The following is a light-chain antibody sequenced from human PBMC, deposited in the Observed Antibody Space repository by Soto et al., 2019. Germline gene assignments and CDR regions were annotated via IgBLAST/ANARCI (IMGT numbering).Light chain of an antibody. CDR3: QQYHNWPPQYT. V-gene: IGKV3-15*01. CDR2: GSS. Sequence: EIVMTQSPATLSVSPGERATLSCRASQTVASNLAWYQQKPGQAPRLLIHGSSTRATGVPARFSGSGSGTEFTRTISSLQSEDFAVYYCQQYHNWPPQYTFGQGTKLQI. CDR1: QTVASN. J-gene: IGKJ2*01.